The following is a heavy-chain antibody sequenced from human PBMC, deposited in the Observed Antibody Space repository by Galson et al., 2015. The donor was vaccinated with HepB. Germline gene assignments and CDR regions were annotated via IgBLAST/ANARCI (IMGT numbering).Heavy chain of an antibody. V-gene: IGHV1-69*13. CDR2: IIPIFGTA. CDR3: ARVIGYCSGGSCLDYYYYYMDV. D-gene: IGHD2-15*01. Sequence: SVKVSCKASGGTFSSYAISWVRQAPGQGLEWMGGIIPIFGTANYAQKFQGRVTITADESTSTAYMELSSLRSEDTAVYYCARVIGYCSGGSCLDYYYYYMDVWGKGATVTVSS. J-gene: IGHJ6*03. CDR1: GGTFSSYA.